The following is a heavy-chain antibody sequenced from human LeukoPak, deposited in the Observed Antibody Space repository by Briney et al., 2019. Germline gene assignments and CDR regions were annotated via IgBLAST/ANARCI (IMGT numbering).Heavy chain of an antibody. CDR1: GFSLYTYS. V-gene: IGHV3-21*01. Sequence: GGSLRLSCAVSGFSLYTYSMNWVRQAPGKGLEWVSSITSTSTYIYYADSVKSRFTISRDNAKNSLYLQMNSLRVEDTAVYYCARVGSAAPVTSSGHTIDYWGQGTLVIVSS. J-gene: IGHJ4*02. CDR2: ITSTSTYI. D-gene: IGHD3-22*01. CDR3: ARVGSAAPVTSSGHTIDY.